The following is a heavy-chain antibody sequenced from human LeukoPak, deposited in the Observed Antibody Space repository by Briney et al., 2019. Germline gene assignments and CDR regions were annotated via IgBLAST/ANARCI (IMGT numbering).Heavy chain of an antibody. J-gene: IGHJ4*02. D-gene: IGHD4/OR15-4a*01. CDR2: ISASGNII. V-gene: IGHV3-11*01. CDR3: ARHMVITPFDS. CDR1: GLPCHDYD. Sequence: GGSVMRSWLASGLPCHDYDFSWVRQAPGQGLEWLSFISASGNIIHYEDSVKGRFTISRDDAKNSVFLQMDSLRTEDTALYYCARHMVITPFDSWGQGTLVTVSS.